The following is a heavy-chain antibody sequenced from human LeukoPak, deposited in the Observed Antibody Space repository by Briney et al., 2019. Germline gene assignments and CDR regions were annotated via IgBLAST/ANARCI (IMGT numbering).Heavy chain of an antibody. CDR1: GFTFSSYG. CDR2: ISSSSSHI. J-gene: IGHJ3*02. CDR3: AKDRWELLDAFDI. Sequence: GGSLRLSCAASGFTFSSYGMHWVRQAPGKGLEWVSSISSSSSHIYYADSVKGRFTISRDNAKNSLYLQMKSLRAEDTAVYYCAKDRWELLDAFDIWGQGTMVTVPS. D-gene: IGHD1-26*01. V-gene: IGHV3-21*01.